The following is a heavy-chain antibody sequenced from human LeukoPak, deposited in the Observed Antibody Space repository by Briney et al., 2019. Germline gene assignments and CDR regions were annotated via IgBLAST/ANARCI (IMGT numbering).Heavy chain of an antibody. CDR2: INHSGST. V-gene: IGHV4-34*01. Sequence: SETLSLTCAVYGGSFSGYYWSWIRQPPGKGLEWIGEINHSGSTNYNPSLKSRVTISVDTSKNQFSLKLSSVTAADTAVYYCARTRSYSGSYYRDYWGQGTLVTVSS. CDR1: GGSFSGYY. D-gene: IGHD1-26*01. J-gene: IGHJ4*02. CDR3: ARTRSYSGSYYRDY.